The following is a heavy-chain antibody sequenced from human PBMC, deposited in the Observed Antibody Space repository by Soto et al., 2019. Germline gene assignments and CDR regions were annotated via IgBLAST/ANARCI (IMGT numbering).Heavy chain of an antibody. Sequence: QVQLVQSGAEVKKPGSSVKVSCKASGGTSRSLSITWVRQAPGQGLEWMGGITPLFGIPNYPQKFQGRLTITADKSTGTAYLELSSLRSEDTAVYYCARDTHSAGGWFDTWGRGTLGTVS. CDR1: GGTSRSLS. V-gene: IGHV1-69*17. J-gene: IGHJ5*02. CDR2: ITPLFGIP. CDR3: ARDTHSAGGWFDT. D-gene: IGHD2-15*01.